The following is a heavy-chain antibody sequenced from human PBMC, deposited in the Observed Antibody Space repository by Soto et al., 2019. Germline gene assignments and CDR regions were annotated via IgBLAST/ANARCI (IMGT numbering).Heavy chain of an antibody. J-gene: IGHJ5*01. D-gene: IGHD3-22*01. CDR3: STRAYDTNGYYRFDP. CDR2: TNYSGRV. V-gene: IGHV4-34*01. CDR1: GGSCRGHS. Sequence: SVALSLTCPVNGGSCRGHSWTWIRQSAGKGLEWIGDTNYSGRVNSSPSLKSRVTISLDTSKNQFSLTLSAVTAADTAMYYCSTRAYDTNGYYRFDPWGQGPLVTVSS.